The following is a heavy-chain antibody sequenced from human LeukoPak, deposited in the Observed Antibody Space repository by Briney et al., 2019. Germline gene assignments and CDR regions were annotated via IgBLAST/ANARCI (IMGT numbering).Heavy chain of an antibody. CDR2: IKQDGSEK. CDR1: GFTYSTFW. Sequence: PGGSLRLSCAASGFTYSTFWMSWVRQAPGKALERVANIKQDGSEKFYVDSMKGRFTVSRDNAKNSLYLQMDSLRAEDTAVYYCARGGTFVSDYWGQGTLVTVSS. J-gene: IGHJ4*02. D-gene: IGHD1-1*01. V-gene: IGHV3-7*01. CDR3: ARGGTFVSDY.